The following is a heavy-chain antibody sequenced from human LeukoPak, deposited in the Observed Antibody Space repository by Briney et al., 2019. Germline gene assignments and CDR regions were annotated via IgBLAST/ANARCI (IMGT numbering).Heavy chain of an antibody. Sequence: GGSLRLSCAASGFTFSSYSMNWVRQAPGKGLEWVSSISSSSSYIYYADSVKGRFTISRDNAKNSLYLQMNSLRAEDTAVYYCARDYRGWYQKDYYYYMDVWGKGTTVTVSS. CDR3: ARDYRGWYQKDYYYYMDV. V-gene: IGHV3-21*01. J-gene: IGHJ6*03. D-gene: IGHD6-19*01. CDR2: ISSSSSYI. CDR1: GFTFSSYS.